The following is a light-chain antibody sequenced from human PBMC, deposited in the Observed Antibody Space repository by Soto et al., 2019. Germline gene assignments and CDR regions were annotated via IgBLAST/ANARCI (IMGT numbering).Light chain of an antibody. J-gene: IGKJ4*01. CDR2: DAS. CDR1: QNINRD. CDR3: QQDNDWPLT. Sequence: EIVMTQSPATLSVSPGERATLSCWPSQNINRDLAWYQQKPGQAPRLLIYDASTRATGIPVRFSGSGSGTDFTLTISSLQSEDSAVYYCQQDNDWPLTFGGGTKVDIK. V-gene: IGKV3-15*01.